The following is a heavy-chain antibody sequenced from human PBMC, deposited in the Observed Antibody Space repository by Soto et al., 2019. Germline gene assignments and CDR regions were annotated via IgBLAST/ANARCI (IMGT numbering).Heavy chain of an antibody. CDR2: ISSSSSYI. J-gene: IGHJ4*02. D-gene: IGHD3-10*01. Sequence: GGSLRLSCAASGFTFSSYSMNWVRQAPGKGLEWVSSISSSSSYIYYADSVKGRFTISRDNAKNSLYLQMNSLRAEDTAVYYCAKLPNRSYYSLYFDYWGQGTLVTVSS. CDR1: GFTFSSYS. CDR3: AKLPNRSYYSLYFDY. V-gene: IGHV3-21*04.